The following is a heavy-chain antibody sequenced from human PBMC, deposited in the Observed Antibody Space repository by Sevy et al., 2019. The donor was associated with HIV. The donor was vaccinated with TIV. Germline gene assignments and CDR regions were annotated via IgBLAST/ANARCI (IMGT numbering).Heavy chain of an antibody. Sequence: GGSLRLSCAASGFTFSSYSMNWVRQAPGKGLGWVSSISGISNYIYYADSMKGRFTVSRDNARNSLYLQMNSLRAEDTAVYYCARNNCSITNCYMGDVFDIWGQGTMVTVSS. J-gene: IGHJ3*02. CDR2: ISGISNYI. CDR1: GFTFSSYS. D-gene: IGHD2-2*02. V-gene: IGHV3-21*01. CDR3: ARNNCSITNCYMGDVFDI.